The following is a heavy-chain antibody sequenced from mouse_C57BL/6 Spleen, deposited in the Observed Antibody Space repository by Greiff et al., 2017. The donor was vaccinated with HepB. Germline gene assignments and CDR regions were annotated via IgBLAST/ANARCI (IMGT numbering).Heavy chain of an antibody. CDR3: AKYYYGMKGWFAY. CDR1: GYAFTNYL. Sequence: VQLQQSGAELVRPGTSVKVSCKASGYAFTNYLIEWVKQRPGQGLEWIGVINPGSGGTNYNEKFKGKATLTADKSSSTAYMQLSSLTSEDSAVYLCAKYYYGMKGWFAYWGQGTLVTVSA. CDR2: INPGSGGT. D-gene: IGHD1-1*01. V-gene: IGHV1-54*01. J-gene: IGHJ3*01.